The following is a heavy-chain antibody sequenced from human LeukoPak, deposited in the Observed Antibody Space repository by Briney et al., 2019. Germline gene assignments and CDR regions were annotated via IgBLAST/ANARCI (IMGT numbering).Heavy chain of an antibody. Sequence: GGSLRLSCAASGFTFSSYSMNWVRQAPGKGLEWVSSISSSSSYIYYADSVKGRFTTSRDNAKNSLYLQMNSLRAEDTAVYYCAKGPGFGRDAFDIWGQGTMVTVSS. D-gene: IGHD3-16*01. CDR1: GFTFSSYS. CDR2: ISSSSSYI. V-gene: IGHV3-21*01. CDR3: AKGPGFGRDAFDI. J-gene: IGHJ3*02.